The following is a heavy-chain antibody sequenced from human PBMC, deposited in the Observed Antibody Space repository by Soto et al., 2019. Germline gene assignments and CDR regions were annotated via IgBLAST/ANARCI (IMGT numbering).Heavy chain of an antibody. CDR1: GGSISSYY. CDR2: IYYSGST. D-gene: IGHD3-10*01. V-gene: IGHV4-59*01. J-gene: IGHJ5*02. Sequence: NPSETLSLTCTVSGGSISSYYWSWIRQPPGKGLEWIGYIYYSGSTNYNPSLKSRVTISVDTSKNQFSLKLSSVTAADTAVYYCARSLRGYWFDPWGQGTLVTVSS. CDR3: ARSLRGYWFDP.